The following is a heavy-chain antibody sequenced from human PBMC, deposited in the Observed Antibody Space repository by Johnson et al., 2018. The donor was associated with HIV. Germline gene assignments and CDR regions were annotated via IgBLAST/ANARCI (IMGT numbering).Heavy chain of an antibody. V-gene: IGHV3-23*04. CDR2: ISGSGGST. Sequence: EVQLVESGGGLVQPGGSLRLSCAASGFTFSSYAMSWVRQAPGKGLEWVSAISGSGGSTYYADSVKGRFTISRDNSKNTLYLQMNSLRAEDTAVYYCARDEYSSGWYHPDRIGVFDIWGQGTMVTVSS. CDR3: ARDEYSSGWYHPDRIGVFDI. CDR1: GFTFSSYA. J-gene: IGHJ3*02. D-gene: IGHD6-19*01.